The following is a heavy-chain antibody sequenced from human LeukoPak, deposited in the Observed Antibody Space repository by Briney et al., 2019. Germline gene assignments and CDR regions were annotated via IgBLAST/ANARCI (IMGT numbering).Heavy chain of an antibody. CDR2: IYYSGST. CDR1: GGSISSSSYY. V-gene: IGHV4-39*01. Sequence: SETLSLTCTVSGGSISSSSYYWGWIRQPPWKGLEWIGSIYYSGSTYYNPSLKSRVTISVDTSKNQFSLKLSSVTAADTAVYYCARRDYYYYYMDVWGKGTTVTVSS. J-gene: IGHJ6*03. CDR3: ARRDYYYYYMDV.